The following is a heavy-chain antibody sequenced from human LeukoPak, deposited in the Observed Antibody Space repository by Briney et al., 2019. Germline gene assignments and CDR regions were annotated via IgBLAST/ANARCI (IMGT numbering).Heavy chain of an antibody. CDR2: FYTSGST. CDR3: ARDSDGLHFGY. J-gene: IGHJ4*02. V-gene: IGHV4-4*07. Sequence: SETLSLTCTVSGGSISSYYWSWIRQPAGKGLEWIGRFYTSGSTDYNPSLKSRVTISVDESKNQFSLKLSSVTAADTAVYYCARDSDGLHFGYWGQGTLVTVSS. CDR1: GGSISSYY.